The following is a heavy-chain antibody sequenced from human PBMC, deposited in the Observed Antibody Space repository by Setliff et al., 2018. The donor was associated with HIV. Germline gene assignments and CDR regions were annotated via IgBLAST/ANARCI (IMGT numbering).Heavy chain of an antibody. CDR3: ARDGYYNFWSGSLYYFDY. D-gene: IGHD3-3*01. Sequence: GGSLRLSCAASGFTFSSYGMHWVRQAPGKGLEWVAVIWYDGSNKYYADSVKGRFTISRDNAKNSLYLQMNSLRAEDTAVYYCARDGYYNFWSGSLYYFDYWGQGTLVTVSS. V-gene: IGHV3-33*01. J-gene: IGHJ4*02. CDR2: IWYDGSNK. CDR1: GFTFSSYG.